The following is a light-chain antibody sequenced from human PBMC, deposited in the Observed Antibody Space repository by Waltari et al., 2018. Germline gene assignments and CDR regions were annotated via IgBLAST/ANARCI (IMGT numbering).Light chain of an antibody. J-gene: IGLJ1*01. CDR3: CSYAGSSSSSVV. Sequence: QSALTQPASVSGSPGQSITISCTGSSWAVGGYSLVPGHQQHPGRAPKLLIYAVAKRPSGISHRFSGSKSGNTASLTISGLQGEDEADYYCCSYAGSSSSSVVFGAGTKVIVL. CDR1: SWAVGGYSL. V-gene: IGLV2-23*02. CDR2: AVA.